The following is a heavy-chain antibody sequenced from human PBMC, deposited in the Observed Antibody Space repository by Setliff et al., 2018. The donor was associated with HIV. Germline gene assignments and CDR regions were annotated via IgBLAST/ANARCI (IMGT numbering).Heavy chain of an antibody. V-gene: IGHV1-3*04. CDR3: ASLITMVRANWFDP. J-gene: IGHJ5*02. Sequence: ASVKVSCKASGYIFSSYTMHWARQAPGQRLEWMGWINTANYKTKYSQKFQGRVTITRDTSASTAYMDLSSLGSEDTAVYYCASLITMVRANWFDPWGQGTLVTVSS. D-gene: IGHD3-10*01. CDR1: GYIFSSYT. CDR2: INTANYKT.